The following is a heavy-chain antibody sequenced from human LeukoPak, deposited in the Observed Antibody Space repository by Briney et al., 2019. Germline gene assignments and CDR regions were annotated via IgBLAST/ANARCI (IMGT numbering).Heavy chain of an antibody. D-gene: IGHD3-3*01. CDR3: ARMVYYDFWSGYYTGIFAGWFEP. Sequence: SETLSLTCAVYGGSFSGYYWSWIRQPPGKGLEWIGEINHSGSTNYNPSLKSRVTISVDTSKNQFSLKLSSVTAADTAVYYCARMVYYDFWSGYYTGIFAGWFEPWGQGTLVTVSS. CDR1: GGSFSGYY. J-gene: IGHJ5*02. CDR2: INHSGST. V-gene: IGHV4-34*01.